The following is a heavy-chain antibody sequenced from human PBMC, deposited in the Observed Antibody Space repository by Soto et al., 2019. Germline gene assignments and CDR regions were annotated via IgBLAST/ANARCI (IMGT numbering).Heavy chain of an antibody. V-gene: IGHV4-59*01. CDR2: VYYSGAT. D-gene: IGHD3-22*01. CDR1: GGSMSSYY. CDR3: ARGDHYDRTGPFDS. J-gene: IGHJ4*02. Sequence: PSETRSLTWTVSGGSMSSYYWYWIRQPPGKGLECIGYVYYSGATNYNPSLKSRVAISIDTSKNQFSLNVRSVTAADTAVYYCARGDHYDRTGPFDSWGQGTLVTVSS.